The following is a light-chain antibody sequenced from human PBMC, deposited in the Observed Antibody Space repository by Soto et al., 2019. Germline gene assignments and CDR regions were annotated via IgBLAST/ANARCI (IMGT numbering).Light chain of an antibody. Sequence: QSALTQPASVSGFPGQSITISCTGTSRDVGGYDSVSWHQQHPGKAPKLIIFDVSKWPSGISSRFSGSKSGSTASLIISDLQAEDEGDYYCSSFTTSNTHVFGGGTKVTVL. CDR1: SRDVGGYDS. V-gene: IGLV2-14*03. CDR2: DVS. CDR3: SSFTTSNTHV. J-gene: IGLJ3*02.